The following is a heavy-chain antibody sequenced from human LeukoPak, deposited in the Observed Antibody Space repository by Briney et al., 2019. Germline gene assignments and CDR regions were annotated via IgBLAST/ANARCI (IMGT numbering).Heavy chain of an antibody. V-gene: IGHV4-4*07. CDR1: GGSISSYY. CDR2: IYNSGST. J-gene: IGHJ4*02. D-gene: IGHD3-22*01. Sequence: SETLSLTCTVSGGSISSYYWNWIRQPAGKGLEWIGRIYNSGSTSYSPSLKSRVTMSVDTSKNQFSLKLSSVTAADTAVYYCAGQPYDYDSSGYYQPLYFDYWGQGTLATVSS. CDR3: AGQPYDYDSSGYYQPLYFDY.